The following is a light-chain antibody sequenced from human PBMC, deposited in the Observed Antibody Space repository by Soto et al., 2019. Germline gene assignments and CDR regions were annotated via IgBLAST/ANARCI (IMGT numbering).Light chain of an antibody. CDR3: QQRSNWRGT. CDR2: DAS. CDR1: QSVSRY. J-gene: IGKJ2*02. V-gene: IGKV3-11*01. Sequence: EIVLTQSPATLSLSPGERATLSFRASQSVSRYLAWYQQKPGQAPRLLIYDASNRATGIPARFSGSGSGTDFTLTISSLEPEDFAVYYCQQRSNWRGTFGQGTKLEIK.